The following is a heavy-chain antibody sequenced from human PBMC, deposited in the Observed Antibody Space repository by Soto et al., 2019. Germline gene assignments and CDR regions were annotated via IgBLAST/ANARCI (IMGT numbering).Heavy chain of an antibody. CDR3: AKVALSGSYFPYGMDV. CDR1: GFSFDDYA. CDR2: ISWNGGSI. Sequence: EVQLVESGGGLVQPGRSLRLSCAASGFSFDDYAMHWVRQVPGKGLEWVSGISWNGGSIGYADSVKGRFTISRDNAKNSLYLQMNSLRAEDKAFYYCAKVALSGSYFPYGMDVWGQGTTVTVSS. D-gene: IGHD1-26*01. V-gene: IGHV3-9*01. J-gene: IGHJ6*02.